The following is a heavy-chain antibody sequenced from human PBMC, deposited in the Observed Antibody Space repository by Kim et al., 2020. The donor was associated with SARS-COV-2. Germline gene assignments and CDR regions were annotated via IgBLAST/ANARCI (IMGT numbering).Heavy chain of an antibody. CDR2: ISYDGSNK. D-gene: IGHD4-4*01. J-gene: IGHJ6*02. V-gene: IGHV3-30*18. Sequence: GGSLRLSCAASGFTFSSYGMHWVRQAPGKGLEWVAVISYDGSNKYYADSVKGRFTISRDNSKNTLYLQMNSLRAEDTAVYYCAKDFRLTTLGMDVWGQGTTVTVSS. CDR3: AKDFRLTTLGMDV. CDR1: GFTFSSYG.